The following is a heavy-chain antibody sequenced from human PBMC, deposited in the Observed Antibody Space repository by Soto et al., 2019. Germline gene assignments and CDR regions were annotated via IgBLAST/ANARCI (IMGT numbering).Heavy chain of an antibody. V-gene: IGHV3-33*01. D-gene: IGHD4-17*01. CDR2: IWYDGSNK. CDR3: ARGRLLYGEPY. J-gene: IGHJ4*02. Sequence: QVQLVESGGGVVQPGRSLRLSCAASGFTFSSYGMHWVRQAPGKGLEWVAVIWYDGSNKYYADSVKGRFTISRDNSKNTLYLQMNSLRAEDKAVYYCARGRLLYGEPYWGQGTLVTVSS. CDR1: GFTFSSYG.